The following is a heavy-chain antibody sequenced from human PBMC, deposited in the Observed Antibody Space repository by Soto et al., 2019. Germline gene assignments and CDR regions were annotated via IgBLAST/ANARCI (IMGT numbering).Heavy chain of an antibody. J-gene: IGHJ6*03. Sequence: ASVKVSCKASGGTFSSYTISWVRQAPGQGLEWMGRIIPILGIANYAQKFQGRVTITADKSTSTAYMELSSLRSEDTAVYYCAKGLDGSGSYSTYYYYMDVWGKGTTVTVSS. CDR3: AKGLDGSGSYSTYYYYMDV. CDR1: GGTFSSYT. V-gene: IGHV1-69*02. D-gene: IGHD3-10*01. CDR2: IIPILGIA.